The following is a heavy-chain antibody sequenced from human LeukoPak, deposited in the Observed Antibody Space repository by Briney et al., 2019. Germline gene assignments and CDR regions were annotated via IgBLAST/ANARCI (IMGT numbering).Heavy chain of an antibody. CDR1: RITLSNYG. D-gene: IGHD3-22*01. CDR3: AKRGVVIRVILVGFHKEANYFDS. V-gene: IGHV3-23*01. CDR2: ISDSGGRT. J-gene: IGHJ4*02. Sequence: PGGSLRLSCAVSRITLSNYGMSWVRQAPGKGLEWVAGISDSGGRTNYADSVKGRFTISRDNPKNTLYLQMNSLRVEDTAVYFCAKRGVVIRVILVGFHKEANYFDSWGQGALVTVSA.